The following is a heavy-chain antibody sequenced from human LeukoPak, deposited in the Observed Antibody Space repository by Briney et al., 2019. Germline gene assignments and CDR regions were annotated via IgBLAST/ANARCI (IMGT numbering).Heavy chain of an antibody. Sequence: GGSLRLSCAASGFTFSNYWIYWVRQVPGKGLVWVSRISPDGKDTSHADSVKGRFTISRDNAKNSLYLHMNSLRAEDTAVYYCARDYGGSSPFDYWGQGTLVTVSS. CDR2: ISPDGKDT. D-gene: IGHD4-23*01. J-gene: IGHJ4*02. V-gene: IGHV3-74*01. CDR3: ARDYGGSSPFDY. CDR1: GFTFSNYW.